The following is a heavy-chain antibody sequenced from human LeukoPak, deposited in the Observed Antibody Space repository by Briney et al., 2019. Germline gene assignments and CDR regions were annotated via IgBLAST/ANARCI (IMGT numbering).Heavy chain of an antibody. V-gene: IGHV3-23*01. CDR3: AKAGGIRYFDSYYFDY. J-gene: IGHJ4*02. Sequence: GGSLRLSCAASGFTFRSYAMDWVRQAPGKGLEWVSGIRGSGGSTYYADSVKGRFTISRDNSKNTLYLQMNSLRAEDTAVYYCAKAGGIRYFDSYYFDYWGQGTLVTVSS. CDR1: GFTFRSYA. D-gene: IGHD3-9*01. CDR2: IRGSGGST.